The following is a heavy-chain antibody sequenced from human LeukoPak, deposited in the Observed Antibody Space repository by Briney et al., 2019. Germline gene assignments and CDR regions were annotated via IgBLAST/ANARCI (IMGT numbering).Heavy chain of an antibody. Sequence: GGSLRLSCAASGFTFSNYWMSWVRQAPGKGLEWVANIKQDGREKYYVDSGKGRFTISRDNAKNSLYLQMNSLRAEDTAVYYCARYYASGNFDYWGQGTLVTVSS. CDR2: IKQDGREK. J-gene: IGHJ4*02. D-gene: IGHD3-10*01. V-gene: IGHV3-7*04. CDR1: GFTFSNYW. CDR3: ARYYASGNFDY.